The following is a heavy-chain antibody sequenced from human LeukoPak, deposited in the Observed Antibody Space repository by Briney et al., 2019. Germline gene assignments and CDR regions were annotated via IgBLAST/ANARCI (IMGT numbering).Heavy chain of an antibody. J-gene: IGHJ4*02. Sequence: PGRSLRLSCAASGFTFNTYAMHWVRQAPGKGLEWVSAISGSGGSTYYADSEKGRFTISRDNSKNTLYLQMNSLRAEDTAVYYCAKDSYDSSGHGDYWGQGTLVTVSS. V-gene: IGHV3-23*01. CDR3: AKDSYDSSGHGDY. CDR1: GFTFNTYA. D-gene: IGHD3-22*01. CDR2: ISGSGGST.